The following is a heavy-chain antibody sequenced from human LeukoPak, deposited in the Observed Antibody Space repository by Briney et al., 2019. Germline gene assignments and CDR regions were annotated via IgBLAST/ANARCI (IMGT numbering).Heavy chain of an antibody. J-gene: IGHJ5*02. D-gene: IGHD6-6*01. CDR3: ARCQARPSWFDP. CDR1: GGSITSGTYY. CDR2: IYISGST. V-gene: IGHV4-61*02. Sequence: SETLPLTCTVSGGSITSGTYYWSWIRQPAGKALEWIGRIYISGSTNYNPSLKSRVTISLDTSKNQFSLKLSSVTAADTAVYYCARCQARPSWFDPWGQGTLVPVSS.